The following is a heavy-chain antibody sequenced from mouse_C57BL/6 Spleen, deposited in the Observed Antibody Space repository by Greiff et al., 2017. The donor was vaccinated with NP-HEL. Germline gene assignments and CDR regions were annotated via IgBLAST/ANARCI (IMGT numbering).Heavy chain of an antibody. CDR2: IDPSDSYT. Sequence: QVQLQQPGAELVKPGASVKLSCKASGYTFTSYWMQWVKQRPGQGLEWIGEIDPSDSYTNYNQKFKGKATLTVDKSSSTPYMQLSSLTSEDSAVYYCARRGGYSHYALDYWGQGTSVTVSS. V-gene: IGHV1-50*01. CDR1: GYTFTSYW. CDR3: ARRGGYSHYALDY. D-gene: IGHD2-12*01. J-gene: IGHJ4*01.